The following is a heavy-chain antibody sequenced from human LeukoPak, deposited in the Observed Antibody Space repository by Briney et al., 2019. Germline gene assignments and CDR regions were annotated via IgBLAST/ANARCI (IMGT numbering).Heavy chain of an antibody. CDR1: GGSISSYY. J-gene: IGHJ4*02. D-gene: IGHD6-19*01. V-gene: IGHV4-59*01. CDR2: IYYSVST. Sequence: SETLSLTCTVSGGSISSYYWSWIRQPPGKGLEWIGYIYYSVSTNYNPSLKSRVTISVDTSKNQFSLKLSSVTAADTAVYYCARGSPVAGAVDYWGQGTLVTVSS. CDR3: ARGSPVAGAVDY.